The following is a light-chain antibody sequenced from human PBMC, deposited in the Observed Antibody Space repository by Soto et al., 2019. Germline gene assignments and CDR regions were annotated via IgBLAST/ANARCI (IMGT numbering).Light chain of an antibody. CDR2: LGS. J-gene: IGKJ2*01. CDR1: QSLLHSNGYFY. Sequence: DIVMTQSPLSLPVTPGEPASISCKSSQSLLHSNGYFYLDWYLQKPGQSPQVLIYLGSYRASGVPDGFSGSGSGTDFTLKISRVEAEDVGIYYCMQTLQSPYTFGQGTKLEIK. CDR3: MQTLQSPYT. V-gene: IGKV2-28*01.